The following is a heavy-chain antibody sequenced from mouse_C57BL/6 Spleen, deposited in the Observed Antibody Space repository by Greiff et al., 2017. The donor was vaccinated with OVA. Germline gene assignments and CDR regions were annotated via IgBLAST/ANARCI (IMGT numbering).Heavy chain of an antibody. CDR3: TRRRVWDVAGYYFDY. D-gene: IGHD4-1*01. CDR2: IDPETGGT. V-gene: IGHV1-15*01. J-gene: IGHJ2*01. CDR1: GYTFTDYE. Sequence: VQLQQSGAELVRPGASVTLSCKASGYTFTDYEMHWVKQTPVHGLEWIGAIDPETGGTAYNQKFKGKAILTADKSSSTAYMELRSLTSEDSAVYYCTRRRVWDVAGYYFDYWGQGTTLTVSS.